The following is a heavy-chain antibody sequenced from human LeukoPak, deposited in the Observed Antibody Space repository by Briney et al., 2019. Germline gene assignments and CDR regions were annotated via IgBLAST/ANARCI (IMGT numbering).Heavy chain of an antibody. CDR2: ISYDGSNK. D-gene: IGHD1-14*01. Sequence: GRSLRLSCAASGFTFSSYAMHWVRQAPGKGLEWVAVISYDGSNKYYADSVKGRFTISRDNSKNTLYLQMNSLRAEDTAVYYCANGIQGCYYYGMDVWGQGTTVTVSS. J-gene: IGHJ6*02. CDR3: ANGIQGCYYYGMDV. V-gene: IGHV3-30-3*01. CDR1: GFTFSSYA.